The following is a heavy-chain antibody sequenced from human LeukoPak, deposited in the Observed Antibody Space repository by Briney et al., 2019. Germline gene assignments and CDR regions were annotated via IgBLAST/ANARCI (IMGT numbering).Heavy chain of an antibody. V-gene: IGHV4-38-2*02. J-gene: IGHJ4*02. CDR3: ARVADFWSGSLDY. CDR1: GYSISSGYY. CDR2: IYYSGST. Sequence: PSETLSLTCTVSGYSISSGYYWGWIRQPPGKGLEWIGSIYYSGSTYYNPSLKSRVTISVDTSKNQFSLKLSSVTAADTAVYYCARVADFWSGSLDYWGQGTLVTVSS. D-gene: IGHD3-3*01.